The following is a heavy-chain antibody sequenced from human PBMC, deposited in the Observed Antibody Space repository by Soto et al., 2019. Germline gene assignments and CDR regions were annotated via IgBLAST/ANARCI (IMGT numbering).Heavy chain of an antibody. V-gene: IGHV3-21*01. J-gene: IGHJ6*02. D-gene: IGHD5-18*01. Sequence: GGSLRLSCAASGFTFSSYSMNWVRQAPGKGLEWVSSISSSSSYIYYADSVKGRFTISRDNAKNSLYLQMNSLRAEDTAVYYCARDLSSYGPPNHYYYYYGMDVWGQGTTVTVSS. CDR1: GFTFSSYS. CDR3: ARDLSSYGPPNHYYYYYGMDV. CDR2: ISSSSSYI.